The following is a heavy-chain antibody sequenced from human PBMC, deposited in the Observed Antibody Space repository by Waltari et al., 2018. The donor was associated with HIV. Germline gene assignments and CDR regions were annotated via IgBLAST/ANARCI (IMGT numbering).Heavy chain of an antibody. D-gene: IGHD2-15*01. J-gene: IGHJ5*02. CDR3: TTEGLYCSGGTCYSRFDP. CDR2: FDPEQGKT. Sequence: QVPLVQSGAEVKKPGASVKVSCKVSGYTLSELSMHWVRRAPGKGLEGMGGFDPEQGKTIYAQNFQGRVTMTEDAATDTAYMELSSLRSEDTAVYYCTTEGLYCSGGTCYSRFDPWGQGTLVTVSS. CDR1: GYTLSELS. V-gene: IGHV1-24*01.